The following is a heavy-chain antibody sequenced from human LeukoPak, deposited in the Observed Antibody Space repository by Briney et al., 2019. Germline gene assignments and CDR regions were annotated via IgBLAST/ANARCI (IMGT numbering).Heavy chain of an antibody. CDR1: GFTFDDYA. CDR2: IISNRGSI. J-gene: IGHJ4*02. CDR3: AKDMPRVTVGITGTTFDY. Sequence: GGSLRLSCAASGFTFDDYAMHLVPPAPGKGLEWVSGIISNRGSINYPPSVKRPFTISRDNAKNSLYLQMNSLTAEDTALYYCAKDMPRVTVGITGTTFDYWGQGTLVTVSS. V-gene: IGHV3-9*01. D-gene: IGHD1-20*01.